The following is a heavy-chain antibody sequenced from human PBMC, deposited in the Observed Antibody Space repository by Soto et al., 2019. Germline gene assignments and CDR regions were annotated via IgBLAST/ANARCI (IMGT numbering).Heavy chain of an antibody. V-gene: IGHV4-31*03. CDR3: AAGYYDYVWGSYRKTAPFYYFDY. J-gene: IGHJ4*02. CDR1: GGSISSGGYY. Sequence: SSETLSLTCTVSGGSISSGGYYWSWIRQHPGKGLEWIGYIFYSGTTYYNPSLKSRVTISVDTSKNQFSLKLSSVTAADTAVYYCAAGYYDYVWGSYRKTAPFYYFDYWGQGTLVTVSS. CDR2: IFYSGTT. D-gene: IGHD3-16*02.